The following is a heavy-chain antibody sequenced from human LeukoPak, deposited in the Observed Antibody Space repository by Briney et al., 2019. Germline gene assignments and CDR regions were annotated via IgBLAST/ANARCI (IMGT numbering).Heavy chain of an antibody. J-gene: IGHJ4*02. V-gene: IGHV3-11*01. CDR2: ISKDGRSM. Sequence: PGGSLRLSCAASGFTFRDYSRSWIPKAPGKGLEWVSFISKDGRSMAYADSVKGRFTISRDNAKNSLYLQMNSLTADDTAVYFCARVRGSYSSDYWGQGTLVTVSS. CDR1: GFTFRDYS. D-gene: IGHD5-12*01. CDR3: ARVRGSYSSDY.